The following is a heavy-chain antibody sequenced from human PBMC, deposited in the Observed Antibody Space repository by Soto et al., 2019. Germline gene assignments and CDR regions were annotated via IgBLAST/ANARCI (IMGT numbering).Heavy chain of an antibody. V-gene: IGHV3-48*03. CDR2: ISSSGGTI. Sequence: GGSLRLSCTASGSSFFNYGFAWIRQAPGKGLEWVSYISSSGGTIYYADSVKGRFTIARDNAKNSLYLQMNSLRAGDTALYFCAKNSGWFNTWGQGALVTVSS. J-gene: IGHJ5*02. CDR3: AKNSGWFNT. D-gene: IGHD3-10*01. CDR1: GSSFFNYG.